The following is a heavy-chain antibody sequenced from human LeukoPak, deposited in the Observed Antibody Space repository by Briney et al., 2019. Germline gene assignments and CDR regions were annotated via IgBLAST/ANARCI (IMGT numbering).Heavy chain of an antibody. CDR1: GGSISSSSYY. Sequence: PSETLSLTCTVSGGSISSSSYYWGWIRQPPGKGLEWNGSIYYSGSTYYNPSLKSRVTISVDTSKNQLSLKLSSGTAADTAVYYCARHGVISDFWSGGRGWFDPWGQGTLVTVSS. J-gene: IGHJ5*02. CDR3: ARHGVISDFWSGGRGWFDP. CDR2: IYYSGST. D-gene: IGHD3-3*01. V-gene: IGHV4-39*01.